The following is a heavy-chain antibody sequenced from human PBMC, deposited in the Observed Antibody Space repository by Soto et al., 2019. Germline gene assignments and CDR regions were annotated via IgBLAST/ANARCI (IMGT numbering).Heavy chain of an antibody. Sequence: SETLSLTCAVYGGSFSGYYWSWIRQPPGKGLEWIGEINHSGSTNYNPSLKSRVTISVDTSKNQFSLKLSSVTAADTAVYYCARSGAESGSYLYYFDYWGQGTLVTVSS. D-gene: IGHD1-26*01. CDR1: GGSFSGYY. J-gene: IGHJ4*02. V-gene: IGHV4-34*01. CDR2: INHSGST. CDR3: ARSGAESGSYLYYFDY.